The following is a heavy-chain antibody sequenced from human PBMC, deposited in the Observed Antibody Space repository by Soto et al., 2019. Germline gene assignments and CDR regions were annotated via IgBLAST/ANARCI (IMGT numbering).Heavy chain of an antibody. D-gene: IGHD2-21*02. J-gene: IGHJ6*02. CDR3: ASAGDGGMTPNPYYYNGMDF. CDR1: GGSMGSYY. CDR2: VFSTGRA. V-gene: IGHV4-59*13. Sequence: SETLFLTCTVSGGSMGSYYWSWIRQPPGKGLEWIDYVFSTGRANYNAPLKIRVSISLDTSKYQFSLKLSSVTAADTAVYYCASAGDGGMTPNPYYYNGMDFWGPGPPVTVSS.